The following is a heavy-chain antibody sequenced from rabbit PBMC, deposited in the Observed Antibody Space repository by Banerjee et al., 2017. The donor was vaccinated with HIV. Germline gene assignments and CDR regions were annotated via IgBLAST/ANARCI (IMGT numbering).Heavy chain of an antibody. V-gene: IGHV1S40*01. CDR1: GFELSSSYY. D-gene: IGHD4-1*01. CDR2: LHAGFSGDT. Sequence: QSLGESGGGLVQPEGSLTLTCKAAGFELSSSYYISWVRQAPGKGLEWIACLHAGFSGDTDYASWAKGRFTISKTSSTTVTLQMTSLTAADTATYLCARDLAGVIGWNFGLWGQGTLVTDS. J-gene: IGHJ3*01. CDR3: ARDLAGVIGWNFGL.